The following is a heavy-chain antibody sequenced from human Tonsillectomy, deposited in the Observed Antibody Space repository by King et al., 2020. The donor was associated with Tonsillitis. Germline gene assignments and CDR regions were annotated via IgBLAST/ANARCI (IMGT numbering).Heavy chain of an antibody. CDR1: GGTFSSYG. CDR2: IIPIFGTA. J-gene: IGHJ6*03. D-gene: IGHD4-17*01. V-gene: IGHV1-69*06. CDR3: ARGSELYGDYGYYYYYMDV. Sequence: VQLVQSGAEVKKPGSSVKVSCKASGGTFSSYGISWVRQAPGQGLEWMGGIIPIFGTANYAQKFQGRVTITADKSTSTASMELSSLRSEDTAVYQCARGSELYGDYGYYYYYMDVWGKGTTITVSS.